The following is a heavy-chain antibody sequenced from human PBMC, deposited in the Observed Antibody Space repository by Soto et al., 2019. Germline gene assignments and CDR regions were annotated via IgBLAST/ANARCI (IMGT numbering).Heavy chain of an antibody. V-gene: IGHV1-18*01. J-gene: IGHJ6*02. Sequence: QVQLVQSGAEVQKPGSSVKVSCKASGGTLDSQGITWVRQAPGQGLEWMGWISAYNGDTNSAQKFHSRLAMTTDTSTSTAYMELRSLRSDDTAVYYCARGGHYSHYGFRYHGLDVWGQGTTVTVSS. D-gene: IGHD4-4*01. CDR2: ISAYNGDT. CDR1: GGTLDSQG. CDR3: ARGGHYSHYGFRYHGLDV.